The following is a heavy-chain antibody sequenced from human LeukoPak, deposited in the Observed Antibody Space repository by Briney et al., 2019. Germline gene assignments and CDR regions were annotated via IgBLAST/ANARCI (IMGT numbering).Heavy chain of an antibody. J-gene: IGHJ4*02. CDR3: ARARYSSSSQDY. D-gene: IGHD6-6*01. Sequence: SVKVSCKASGGTFSSYAISWVRQAPGQGLEWMGGIIPIFGTANYAQKFQGRVTITTDESTSTAYMELSSLRSDDTAVYYCARARYSSSSQDYWGQGTLVTVSS. CDR1: GGTFSSYA. V-gene: IGHV1-69*05. CDR2: IIPIFGTA.